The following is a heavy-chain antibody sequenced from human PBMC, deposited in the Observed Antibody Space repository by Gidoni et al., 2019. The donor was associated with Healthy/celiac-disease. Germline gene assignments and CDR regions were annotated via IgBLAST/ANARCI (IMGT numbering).Heavy chain of an antibody. CDR1: GFTFGNAW. J-gene: IGHJ5*02. V-gene: IGHV3-15*01. Sequence: EVQLVESGGGLVKPGGSLRLSCAASGFTFGNAWMSCVRQAPGKGLEGVGRIKSKTDGGTTDYAAPVKGRFTISRDDSKNTLYLQMNSLKTEDTAVYYCTPQSHDYGDYGANWFDPWGQGTLVTVSS. D-gene: IGHD4-17*01. CDR3: TPQSHDYGDYGANWFDP. CDR2: IKSKTDGGTT.